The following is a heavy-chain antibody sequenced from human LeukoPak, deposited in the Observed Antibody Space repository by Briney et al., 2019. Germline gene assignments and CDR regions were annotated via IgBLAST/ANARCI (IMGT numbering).Heavy chain of an antibody. Sequence: SETLSLTCTVSGGSISSSSYYWGWIRQPPGKGLEWIGSIYYSGSTYYNPSPKSRVTISVDTSKNQFSLKLSSVTAADTAVYYCARRRSITFGGVIVLKPTMYFDYWGQGTLVTVSS. CDR1: GGSISSSSYY. D-gene: IGHD3-16*02. CDR3: ARRRSITFGGVIVLKPTMYFDY. J-gene: IGHJ4*02. V-gene: IGHV4-39*07. CDR2: IYYSGST.